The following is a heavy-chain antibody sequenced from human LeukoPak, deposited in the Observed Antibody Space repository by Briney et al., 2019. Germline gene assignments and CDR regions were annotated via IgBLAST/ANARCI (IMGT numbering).Heavy chain of an antibody. CDR2: INPSGGST. D-gene: IGHD3-16*02. Sequence: ASVKVSCKASGYTSTSYYMHWVRQAPGQGLEWMGIINPSGGSTSYAQKFQGRVTMTRDTSTSTVYMELSSLRSEDTAVYYCASLYYDYVWGSYRYEDAFDIWGQGTMVTVSS. J-gene: IGHJ3*02. CDR3: ASLYYDYVWGSYRYEDAFDI. V-gene: IGHV1-46*01. CDR1: GYTSTSYY.